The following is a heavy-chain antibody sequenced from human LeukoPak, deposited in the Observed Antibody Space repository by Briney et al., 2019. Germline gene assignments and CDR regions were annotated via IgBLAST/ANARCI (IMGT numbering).Heavy chain of an antibody. CDR1: GLTFSGHW. J-gene: IGHJ4*02. V-gene: IGHV3-7*01. CDR2: INKGGSDK. CDR3: TNDRSRAEDD. Sequence: GESLTLSCAASGLTFSGHWMSWVRQAPGKGLEWVANINKGGSDKYYVDSVKGRFTISRHNANNLLYMQMNSVRGEDTAVYGCTNDRSRAEDDWGQGTLVTVSS. D-gene: IGHD1-14*01.